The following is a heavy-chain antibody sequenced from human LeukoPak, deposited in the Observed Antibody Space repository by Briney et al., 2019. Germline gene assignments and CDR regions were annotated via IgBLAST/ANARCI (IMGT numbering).Heavy chain of an antibody. Sequence: TSETLSLTCTVSGGSISSYYWSWIRQPAGKGLEWIGRIYTSGSTNYNPSLKSRVTISVDTSKNQFSLKLSSVTAADTAVYYCARGRGWYYDSSGPFDYWGQGTLVTVSS. CDR1: GGSISSYY. CDR2: IYTSGST. J-gene: IGHJ4*02. V-gene: IGHV4-4*07. D-gene: IGHD3-22*01. CDR3: ARGRGWYYDSSGPFDY.